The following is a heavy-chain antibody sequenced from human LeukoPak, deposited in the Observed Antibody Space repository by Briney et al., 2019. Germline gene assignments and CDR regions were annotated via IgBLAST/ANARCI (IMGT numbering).Heavy chain of an antibody. J-gene: IGHJ6*02. V-gene: IGHV1-69*11. Sequence: ASVKFSCKASGGTFRTYAISWVRQAPGQGLEWMGRITPIVGSPEYSQKFQGRVTISADDSSTTVHMEVRSLTSEDTAVYYCARVLGGTRPYYALDVWGQGTTVTVSS. CDR1: GGTFRTYA. CDR2: ITPIVGSP. CDR3: ARVLGGTRPYYALDV. D-gene: IGHD1-26*01.